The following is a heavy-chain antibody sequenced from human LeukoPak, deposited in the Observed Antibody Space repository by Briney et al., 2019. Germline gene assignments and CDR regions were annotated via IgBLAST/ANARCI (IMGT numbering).Heavy chain of an antibody. Sequence: ASVKVSCKASGGTFSSYAISWVRQAPGQGLEWMGGIIPIFGTANYAQKFQGRVTITADESTSKAYMELSSLRSEDTAVYYCARARGVTMIVVAIFDYWGQGTLVTVSS. CDR2: IIPIFGTA. D-gene: IGHD3-22*01. CDR3: ARARGVTMIVVAIFDY. J-gene: IGHJ4*02. CDR1: GGTFSSYA. V-gene: IGHV1-69*13.